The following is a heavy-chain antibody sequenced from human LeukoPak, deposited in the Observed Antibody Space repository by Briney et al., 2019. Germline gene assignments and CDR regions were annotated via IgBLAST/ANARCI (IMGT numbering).Heavy chain of an antibody. D-gene: IGHD5-18*01. CDR2: IYSGGST. Sequence: GGSLRLSCVASGFTVSSNYMSWVRQAPGKGLEWVSAIYSGGSTYYADSVKGRFTISRDNSENTLYLQMNSLKAEDTAVYYCARDPDGYRQGHHFDYWGQGTLVTVSS. CDR3: ARDPDGYRQGHHFDY. J-gene: IGHJ4*02. V-gene: IGHV3-66*01. CDR1: GFTVSSNY.